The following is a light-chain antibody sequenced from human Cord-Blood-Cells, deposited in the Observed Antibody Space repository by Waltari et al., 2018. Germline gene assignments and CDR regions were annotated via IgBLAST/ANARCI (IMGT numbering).Light chain of an antibody. Sequence: RASPRVSRNVAWYTQIPGRTPRLLNQRASAMAKGSPSRLGVSGSGTEFTLTTSSMQSEDFAVYYCQQYNNWPSPLTFGGWPKVEI. CDR3: QQYNNWPSPLT. V-gene: IGKV3-15*01. J-gene: IGKJ4*01. CDR1: PRVSRN. CDR2: RAS.